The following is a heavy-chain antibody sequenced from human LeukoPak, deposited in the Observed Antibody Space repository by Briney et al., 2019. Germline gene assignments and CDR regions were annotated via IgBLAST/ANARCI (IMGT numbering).Heavy chain of an antibody. J-gene: IGHJ6*03. V-gene: IGHV4-4*07. Sequence: PSETLSLTCTVSGDSISSYYWSWIRQPAGKGLEWIGRIYTSGSTNYNPSLKSRVTMLVDTSKNQFSLKLSSVTAADTAVYYCARVSRGVGSSSKIYYYYYMDVWGKGTTVTVSS. CDR3: ARVSRGVGSSSKIYYYYYMDV. CDR1: GDSISSYY. D-gene: IGHD2-2*01. CDR2: IYTSGST.